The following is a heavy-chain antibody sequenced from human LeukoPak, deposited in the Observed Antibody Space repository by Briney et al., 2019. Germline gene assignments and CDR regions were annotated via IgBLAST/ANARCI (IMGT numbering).Heavy chain of an antibody. CDR1: GGSISSYY. CDR3: ARYPHGSGTSTDYYYGMDV. CDR2: INHSGST. V-gene: IGHV4-34*01. D-gene: IGHD3-10*01. Sequence: SETLSLTCTVSGGSISSYYWSWIRQPPGKGLEWIGEINHSGSTNYNPSLKSRVTISVDTSKNQFSLKLSSVTAADTAVYYCARYPHGSGTSTDYYYGMDVWGQGTTVTVSS. J-gene: IGHJ6*02.